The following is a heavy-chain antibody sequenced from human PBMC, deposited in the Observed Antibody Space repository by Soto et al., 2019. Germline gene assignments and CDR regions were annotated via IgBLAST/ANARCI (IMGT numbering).Heavy chain of an antibody. J-gene: IGHJ6*02. V-gene: IGHV5-10-1*01. CDR3: ARSGVMATVTPTGYYYGMAV. Sequence: PWESLKISCKGSGYSFTSYWISWVRQMPGKGLEWMGRIDPSDSYTNYSPSFQGHVTISADKSINTAYLQWSSLKASDTAMYYCARSGVMATVTPTGYYYGMAVWGQGTTVTVYS. CDR1: GYSFTSYW. D-gene: IGHD4-4*01. CDR2: IDPSDSYT.